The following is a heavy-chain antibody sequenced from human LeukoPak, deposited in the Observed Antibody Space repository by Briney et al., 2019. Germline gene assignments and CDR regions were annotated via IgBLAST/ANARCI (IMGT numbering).Heavy chain of an antibody. CDR2: INPSGRI. V-gene: IGHV4-34*01. Sequence: SETLSLTCAVYGGTFSGYYWTWIRQAPGKGLEWIGEINPSGRISYNPSLKSRLTISVDASKNQFSLNLRSLTAADTAVYYCARGRQEVSMIVVVMTAVSYYLDVWGKGTTVTVS. J-gene: IGHJ6*03. D-gene: IGHD3-22*01. CDR1: GGTFSGYY. CDR3: ARGRQEVSMIVVVMTAVSYYLDV.